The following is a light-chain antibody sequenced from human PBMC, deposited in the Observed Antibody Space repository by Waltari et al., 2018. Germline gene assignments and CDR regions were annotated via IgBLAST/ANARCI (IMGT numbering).Light chain of an antibody. V-gene: IGKV3-11*01. CDR3: QQRSNWPLT. CDR2: DAS. CDR1: QSVGSY. Sequence: EIVSTQSPATLSLSPGERATLSCRASQSVGSYLGWYQQKPGQAPRLLIYDASNRATGIPARFSGGGSGTDFTLTISSLEPEDFAVYYCQQRSNWPLTFGGGTKVEIK. J-gene: IGKJ4*01.